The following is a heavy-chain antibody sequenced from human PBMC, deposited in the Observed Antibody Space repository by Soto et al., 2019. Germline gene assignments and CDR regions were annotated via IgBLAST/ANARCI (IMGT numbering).Heavy chain of an antibody. CDR2: IIPIFGTA. CDR3: AGCRRNSSSWYGRLDYYFYGFDA. Sequence: SVKVSCKASGGTFSSYAISWVRQAPGQGLKWMGGIIPIFGTANYAQKFQGRVTITADESTSTAYMELSSLRSEDTAVYYCAGCRRNSSSWYGRLDYYFYGFDAWGQGTKVTVSS. V-gene: IGHV1-69*13. J-gene: IGHJ6*02. D-gene: IGHD6-13*01. CDR1: GGTFSSYA.